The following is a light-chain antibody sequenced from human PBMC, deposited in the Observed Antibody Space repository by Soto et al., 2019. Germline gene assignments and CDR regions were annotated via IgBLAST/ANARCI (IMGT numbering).Light chain of an antibody. CDR1: SSDVGGYNY. CDR2: EVS. J-gene: IGLJ3*02. CDR3: SSFSISTTPVL. Sequence: QSVLTQPASLSASPGQSITISCSGSSSDVGGYNYVSWYQQHPGKVPRLIIYEVSNRPSGVSDRFSGSKSGNTASLTISGLQADEEGDYYCSSFSISTTPVLFVGGTKLTVL. V-gene: IGLV2-14*01.